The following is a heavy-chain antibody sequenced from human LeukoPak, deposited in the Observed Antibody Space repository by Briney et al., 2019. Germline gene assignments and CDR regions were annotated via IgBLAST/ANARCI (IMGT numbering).Heavy chain of an antibody. V-gene: IGHV4-59*01. CDR2: IYYSGST. CDR1: GASISSYY. CDR3: ARVTTMVRGVTYFDY. D-gene: IGHD3-10*01. Sequence: SETLSLTCTVSGASISSYYWSWIRQPPGKVLEWIGYIYYSGSTNYNPSLKTQVAISVDTSKNQFSLKLSAVTAADTAVYYCARVTTMVRGVTYFDYWGQGTLVTVSS. J-gene: IGHJ4*02.